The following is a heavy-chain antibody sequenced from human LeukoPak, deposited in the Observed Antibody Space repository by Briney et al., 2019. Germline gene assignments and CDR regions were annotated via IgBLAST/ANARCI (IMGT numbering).Heavy chain of an antibody. D-gene: IGHD3-10*01. CDR2: IWYDGSNK. J-gene: IGHJ4*02. V-gene: IGHV3-33*01. CDR1: GFTFSNYG. CDR3: TTDEPYYYGSGSYGGVH. Sequence: PGGSLRLSCAASGFTFSNYGMHWVRQAPGKGLEWVAVIWYDGSNKYYADSVKGRFTISRDNSKNTLYLQMNSLKTEDTAVYYCTTDEPYYYGSGSYGGVHWGQGTLVTVSS.